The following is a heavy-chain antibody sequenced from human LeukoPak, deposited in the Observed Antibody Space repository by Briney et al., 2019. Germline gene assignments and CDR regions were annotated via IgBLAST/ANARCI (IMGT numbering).Heavy chain of an antibody. CDR3: ARDVGVQGLDY. CDR1: GGSISSGGYY. V-gene: IGHV4-31*03. Sequence: PSETLSLTCTVSGGSISSGGYYWSWLRQHPGKGLEWIGYIYYSGSTYYNPSLKSRVTISVDTSKNQFSLKLSSVTAADTAVYYCARDVGVQGLDYWGQGTLVTVSS. J-gene: IGHJ4*02. D-gene: IGHD1-1*01. CDR2: IYYSGST.